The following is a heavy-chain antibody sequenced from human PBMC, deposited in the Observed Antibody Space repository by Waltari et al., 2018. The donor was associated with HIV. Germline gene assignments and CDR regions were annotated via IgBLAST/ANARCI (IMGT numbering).Heavy chain of an antibody. CDR2: IWYYGTNK. CDR1: GFSLSNYG. V-gene: IGHV3-33*01. CDR3: ARDFALDS. J-gene: IGHJ4*02. Sequence: QVQLVESGGGVVQPGKSLRLSCAASGFSLSNYGMHWVRQAPGKGLEWVALIWYYGTNKDYGDSVKGRFTISRDISKNTLYLQMNSLRAEDTAVYFCARDFALDSWGPGTLVTVSS.